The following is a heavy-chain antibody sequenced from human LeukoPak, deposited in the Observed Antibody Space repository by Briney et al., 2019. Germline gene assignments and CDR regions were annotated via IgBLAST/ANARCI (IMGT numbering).Heavy chain of an antibody. CDR3: ARDKRVAVAGTYIYYYYMDV. Sequence: TSETLSLTCTVSGGSISSYYWSWIRQPAGKGLEWIGRIYISGSGSTNYNPSLKSRVTMSVDTSKNQFSLKLSSVTAADTAVYYCARDKRVAVAGTYIYYYYMDVWGNGTTVTISS. J-gene: IGHJ6*03. CDR2: IYISGSGST. D-gene: IGHD6-19*01. V-gene: IGHV4-4*07. CDR1: GGSISSYY.